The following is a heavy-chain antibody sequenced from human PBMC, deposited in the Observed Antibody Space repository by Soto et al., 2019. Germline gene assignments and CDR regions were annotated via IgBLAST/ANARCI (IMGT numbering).Heavy chain of an antibody. CDR2: ISAYNGNT. D-gene: IGHD3-3*01. V-gene: IGHV1-18*01. CDR3: AREAMEWVYYYYYMDV. Sequence: GASVKVSCKASGYTFTSYGISGVRQAPGQGLEWMGWISAYNGNTNYAQKLQGRVTMTTDTSTSTAYMELRSLRSDDTAVYYCAREAMEWVYYYYYMDVWGKGTTVTVSS. CDR1: GYTFTSYG. J-gene: IGHJ6*03.